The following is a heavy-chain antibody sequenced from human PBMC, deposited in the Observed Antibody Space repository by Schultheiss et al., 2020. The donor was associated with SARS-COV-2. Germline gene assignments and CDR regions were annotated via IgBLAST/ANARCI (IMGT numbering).Heavy chain of an antibody. J-gene: IGHJ5*02. V-gene: IGHV4-61*02. D-gene: IGHD4-17*01. CDR3: ARGGPYGDYVGWFDP. CDR1: GGSISSGSYY. Sequence: LRLSCTVSGGSISSGSYYWSWIRQPAGKGLEWIGRIYTSGSTNYNPSLKSRVTISVDTSKNQFSLKLSSVTAADTAVYYCARGGPYGDYVGWFDPWGQGTLVTVSS. CDR2: IYTSGST.